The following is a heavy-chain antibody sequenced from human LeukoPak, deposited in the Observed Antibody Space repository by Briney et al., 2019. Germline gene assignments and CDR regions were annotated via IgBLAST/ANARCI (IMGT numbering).Heavy chain of an antibody. V-gene: IGHV4-4*07. CDR1: GGSISRYY. J-gene: IGHJ3*02. CDR2: IYTSGST. D-gene: IGHD4-17*01. Sequence: SETLSLTCTVSGGSISRYYWSWIRQPAGKGLEWIGLIYTSGSTNNNPSLKSRVTMSLDTSKNQFSLKLSSVTAADTAVYYCARADLRFDAFDIWGQGTMVTVSS. CDR3: ARADLRFDAFDI.